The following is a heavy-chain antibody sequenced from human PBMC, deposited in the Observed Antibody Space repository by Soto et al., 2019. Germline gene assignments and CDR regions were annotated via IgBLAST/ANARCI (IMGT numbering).Heavy chain of an antibody. Sequence: ASETLSLTCAFSVGCSSSGCYSCSGIRQPPGKGLEWIGYIYHSGSTYYNPSPKSRVTISVDRSKNQFSLKLSSVTAADTAVYYSARGAIGRSFEYWGQATLVIVS. CDR1: VGCSSSGCYS. CDR3: ARGAIGRSFEY. CDR2: IYHSGST. J-gene: IGHJ4*02. D-gene: IGHD3-16*02. V-gene: IGHV4-30-2*01.